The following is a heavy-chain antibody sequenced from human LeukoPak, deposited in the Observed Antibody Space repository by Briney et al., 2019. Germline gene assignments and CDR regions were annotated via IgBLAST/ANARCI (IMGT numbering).Heavy chain of an antibody. CDR1: GFTFSNYH. Sequence: GGSLRLSCAASGFTFSNYHMNWVRQAPGKGLEWVSSISSSTSYIYYADSVKGRFTISRDNAKNSLYLQMNSLRAEDTAVYYCARQLGCGYGDYWGQGTLVTVSS. CDR2: ISSSTSYI. CDR3: ARQLGCGYGDY. J-gene: IGHJ4*02. V-gene: IGHV3-21*01. D-gene: IGHD5-18*01.